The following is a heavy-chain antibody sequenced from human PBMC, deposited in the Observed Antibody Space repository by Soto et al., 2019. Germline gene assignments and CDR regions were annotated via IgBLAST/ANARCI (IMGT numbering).Heavy chain of an antibody. Sequence: SETLSLTCTVSGGSISSGGYYWSWNRQHPGKGLEWIGYIYYSGSTYYNPSLKSRVTISVDTSKNQFSLKLSSVTAADTAVYYCAREMVSPDGMDVWGQGTTVTVSS. V-gene: IGHV4-31*03. CDR3: AREMVSPDGMDV. D-gene: IGHD2-8*01. J-gene: IGHJ6*02. CDR2: IYYSGST. CDR1: GGSISSGGYY.